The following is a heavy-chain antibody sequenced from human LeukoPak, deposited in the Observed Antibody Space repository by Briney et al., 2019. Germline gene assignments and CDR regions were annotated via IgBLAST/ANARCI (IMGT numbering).Heavy chain of an antibody. Sequence: TSETLSFTCTVSGGSISSSSYYWGWIRQPPGKGLEWIGSIYYSGSTYYNPSLKSRVTISVDTSKNQFSLKLSSVTAADTAVYYCASLGYSYGYGFDYWGQGTLVTVSS. J-gene: IGHJ4*02. V-gene: IGHV4-39*01. CDR2: IYYSGST. D-gene: IGHD5-18*01. CDR3: ASLGYSYGYGFDY. CDR1: GGSISSSSYY.